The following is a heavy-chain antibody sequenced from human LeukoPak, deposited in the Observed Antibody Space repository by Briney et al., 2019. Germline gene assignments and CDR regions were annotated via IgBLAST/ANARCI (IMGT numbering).Heavy chain of an antibody. CDR2: INHSGST. Sequence: PSETLSLTCAVYGGSFSGYYWSWIRQPPGKGLEWIGEINHSGSTNYNPSLKSRVTISVDTSKNQFSLKLSSVTAADTAVYYCARSRKYYMDVWGKGTTVTVSS. V-gene: IGHV4-34*01. CDR1: GGSFSGYY. J-gene: IGHJ6*03. D-gene: IGHD1-14*01. CDR3: ARSRKYYMDV.